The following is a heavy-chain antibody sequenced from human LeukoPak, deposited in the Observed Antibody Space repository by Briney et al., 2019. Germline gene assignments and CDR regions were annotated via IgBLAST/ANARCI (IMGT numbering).Heavy chain of an antibody. CDR2: VSWNSGRI. CDR3: VKDKKGSYRFSDENRFDH. Sequence: GGSLRLSCAASGFTFDDYAMHWVRQGPGKGLEWVSSVSWNSGRIDYADSVKGRFTISRDNAKNSLYLQMNSLRVEDTALYYCVKDKKGSYRFSDENRFDHWGQGTLVTVSS. D-gene: IGHD3-10*01. V-gene: IGHV3-9*01. J-gene: IGHJ4*02. CDR1: GFTFDDYA.